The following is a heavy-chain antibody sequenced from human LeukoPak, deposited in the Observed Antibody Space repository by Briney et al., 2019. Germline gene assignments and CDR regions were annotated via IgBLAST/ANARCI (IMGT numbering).Heavy chain of an antibody. CDR2: ISGSGGST. V-gene: IGHV3-23*01. Sequence: GGSLRLSCAASGFTFSSYAMSWVRQAPGKGLEWVSAISGSGGSTYYADSVKGRFTISRGNSKNTLHLQMNSLRAEDTAVYYCAKDKGKRYSSGWYLDYWGQGTLVTVSS. J-gene: IGHJ4*02. CDR3: AKDKGKRYSSGWYLDY. CDR1: GFTFSSYA. D-gene: IGHD6-19*01.